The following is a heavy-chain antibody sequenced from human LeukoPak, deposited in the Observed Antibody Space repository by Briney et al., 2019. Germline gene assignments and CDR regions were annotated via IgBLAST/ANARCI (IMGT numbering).Heavy chain of an antibody. D-gene: IGHD3-10*01. Sequence: SVKVSCKASGGTFSSYAISWVRQAPGQGLEWMGGIIPIFGTANYAQKFQGRVTITADESTSTAYMELSSLRSEDTAVYCCARRLMVRGVPNKIHAFDIWGQGTMVTVSS. CDR2: IIPIFGTA. CDR1: GGTFSSYA. V-gene: IGHV1-69*13. CDR3: ARRLMVRGVPNKIHAFDI. J-gene: IGHJ3*02.